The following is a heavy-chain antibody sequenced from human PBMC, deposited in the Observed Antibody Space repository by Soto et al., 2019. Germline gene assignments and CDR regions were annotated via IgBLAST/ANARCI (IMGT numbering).Heavy chain of an antibody. J-gene: IGHJ6*02. CDR3: ARVPSSEYSSSWSDYYYYGMDV. CDR1: GGTFSSYA. D-gene: IGHD6-13*01. CDR2: IIPIFGTA. Sequence: SVKVSCKASGGTFSSYAISWVRQAPGQGLEWMGGIIPIFGTANYAQKLQGRVTITADESTSTAYMELSSLRSEDTAVYYCARVPSSEYSSSWSDYYYYGMDVWGQGTTVTVSS. V-gene: IGHV1-69*13.